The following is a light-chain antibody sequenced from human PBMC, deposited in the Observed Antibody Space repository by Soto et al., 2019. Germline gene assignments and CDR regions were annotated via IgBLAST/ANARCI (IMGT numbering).Light chain of an antibody. J-gene: IGLJ1*01. CDR3: CSYAGSYTFHYV. V-gene: IGLV2-11*01. Sequence: QSVLTQPRSVSGSPGQSVTISCTGTSSDVGGYNYVSWYQQHPGKAPKLMIYDVSERPSGVPDRFSGSKSGNAASLTISGLQAEDEADYYCCSYAGSYTFHYVFGTGTKVTVL. CDR1: SSDVGGYNY. CDR2: DVS.